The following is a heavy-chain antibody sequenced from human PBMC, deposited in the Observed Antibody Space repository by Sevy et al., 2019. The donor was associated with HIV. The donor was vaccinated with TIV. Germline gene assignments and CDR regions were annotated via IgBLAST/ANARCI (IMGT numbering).Heavy chain of an antibody. V-gene: IGHV3-23*01. J-gene: IGHJ6*02. CDR3: ARAMGV. CDR1: GFTFSNYA. CDR2: ISGRDTGT. Sequence: EGSLRLSCAVSGFTFSNYAMSWVRQAPGKGLEWVSAISGRDTGTFYAASVKGRFTISRENAKNSGYLQMHSLRVEDSGVYYCARAMGVWGQGTTVTVSS.